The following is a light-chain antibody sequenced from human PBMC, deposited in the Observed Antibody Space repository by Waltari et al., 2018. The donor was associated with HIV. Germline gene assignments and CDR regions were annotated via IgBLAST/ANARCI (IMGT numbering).Light chain of an antibody. J-gene: IGLJ3*02. CDR2: RDN. Sequence: QSVLTQPPSASGAPGQRVTISCSGSSANIGNTVYWYQQLPGTAPKVLIYRDNQRPSGVPDRFSGSRSGTSASLDVSGLRSEDEANYICAAWDHILSGWVFGGGTKLTVL. V-gene: IGLV1-47*01. CDR3: AAWDHILSGWV. CDR1: SANIGNT.